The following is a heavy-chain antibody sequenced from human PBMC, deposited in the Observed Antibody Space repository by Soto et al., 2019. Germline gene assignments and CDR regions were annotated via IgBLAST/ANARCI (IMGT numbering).Heavy chain of an antibody. Sequence: QVQLQEAGPGLVKPSQTLSLTCIVSGGSISSGNHFWSWIRQPPGKGLEWIGYIFYSGTAYYNSFLKSRVSISVDTSKNQFSINLSSVTAADTAMYYCAREVITPVHQGADDAFDVWGQGTMVTVSS. J-gene: IGHJ3*01. CDR3: AREVITPVHQGADDAFDV. V-gene: IGHV4-30-4*01. CDR1: GGSISSGNHF. CDR2: IFYSGTA. D-gene: IGHD2-21*01.